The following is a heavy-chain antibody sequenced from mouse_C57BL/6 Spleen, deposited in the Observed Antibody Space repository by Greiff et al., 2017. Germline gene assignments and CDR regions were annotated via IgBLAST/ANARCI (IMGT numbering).Heavy chain of an antibody. V-gene: IGHV14-3*01. J-gene: IGHJ4*01. D-gene: IGHD2-2*01. CDR2: IDPANGNT. CDR3: ARSRAYGYDGYYAMDY. CDR1: GFNIKNTY. Sequence: EVKLVESMAELVRPGASVKLSCTASGFNIKNTYMHWVKQRPEQSLEWIGRIDPANGNTKYAPKFQGKATITADTSSNTAYLQLSSLTSEDTAIYYCARSRAYGYDGYYAMDYWGQGTSFTVSS.